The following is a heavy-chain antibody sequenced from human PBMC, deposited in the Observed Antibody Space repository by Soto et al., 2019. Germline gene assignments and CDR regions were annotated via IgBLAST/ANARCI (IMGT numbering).Heavy chain of an antibody. Sequence: QLQLQESGPGLVKSSETLSLTCSVSGDSISNSRFYWAWIRQPPGEGLEWIGSIYHTGNAYYNPSLKSRVTIFVDTSKNQFSLKLTSVTAADTAVYYCARDYFDSSDYTTNWFDPWGQGTLVTVSS. D-gene: IGHD3-22*01. CDR3: ARDYFDSSDYTTNWFDP. CDR2: IYHTGNA. CDR1: GDSISNSRFY. V-gene: IGHV4-39*01. J-gene: IGHJ5*02.